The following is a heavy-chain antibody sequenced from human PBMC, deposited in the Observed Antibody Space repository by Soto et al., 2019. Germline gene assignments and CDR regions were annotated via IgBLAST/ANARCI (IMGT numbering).Heavy chain of an antibody. CDR3: AMAGGRSARAVGCTGCWFDL. V-gene: IGHV3-30-3*01. Sequence: VQLVESGGGVVQPGRSLRLSCAASGFTFSSYAMHWVRQAPGKGLEWVAVISYDGSNKYYADSVKGRFTISRDNCKNTLYLEMDRRRAEDTAVYNCAMAGGRSARAVGCTGCWFDLWGQGALVTVSS. D-gene: IGHD6-19*01. CDR2: ISYDGSNK. CDR1: GFTFSSYA. J-gene: IGHJ5*02.